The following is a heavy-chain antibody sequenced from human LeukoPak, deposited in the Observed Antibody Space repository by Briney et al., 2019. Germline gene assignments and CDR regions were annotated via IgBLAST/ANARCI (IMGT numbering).Heavy chain of an antibody. CDR1: GESFSLYY. CDR3: ARDWYASASYGLDV. V-gene: IGHV4-34*01. D-gene: IGHD6-19*01. Sequence: SETLSLTCTVHGESFSLYYWAWIRQSPQKGLEWIGEINRDGTTNYNPSLKSRVTISVDTSKNQFSLTLPSVTAADTAVHFCARDWYASASYGLDVWGQGTTVTVSS. J-gene: IGHJ6*02. CDR2: INRDGTT.